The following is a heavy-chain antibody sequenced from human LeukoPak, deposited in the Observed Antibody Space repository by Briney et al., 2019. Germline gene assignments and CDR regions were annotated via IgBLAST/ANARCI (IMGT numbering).Heavy chain of an antibody. CDR1: GFIFDNYA. V-gene: IGHV3-9*01. Sequence: PGPSLTLSCAASGFIFDNYAMHCVRQAPGKCLDWLSIIRWNSGFLCYADSVNGRFTICRDNAKKSMDLKMNCLRAEDTAVYYCAKVRGTYSSGYFFDYWGQGTLVTVSS. CDR2: IRWNSGFL. CDR3: AKVRGTYSSGYFFDY. D-gene: IGHD6-19*01. J-gene: IGHJ4*02.